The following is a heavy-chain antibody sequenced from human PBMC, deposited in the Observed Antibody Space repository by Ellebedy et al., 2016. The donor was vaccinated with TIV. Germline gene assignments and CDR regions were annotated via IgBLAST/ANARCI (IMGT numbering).Heavy chain of an antibody. D-gene: IGHD3-16*01. CDR3: VHRGEQRKTEYFQH. V-gene: IGHV2-5*02. CDR2: IYWDDDE. J-gene: IGHJ1*01. Sequence: SGPTLVKPTQTLTLTCTFSGFSLNTSGVGVGWIRQPPGKALEWLALIYWDDDERYSPSLKSRLAITKGSSKNQLVLTMTNMDPVDTATYYCVHRGEQRKTEYFQHWGQGTLVTVSS. CDR1: GFSLNTSGVG.